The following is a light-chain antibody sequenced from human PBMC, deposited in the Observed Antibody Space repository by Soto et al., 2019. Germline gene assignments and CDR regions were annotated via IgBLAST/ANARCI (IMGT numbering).Light chain of an antibody. Sequence: EIVLTQSPGTLSLSPGERATLSCRASQSISTYLAWYQQKPGQAPRLLIYDASNRATGIPARFSGSGSGTDFTLTISSLDPEDFAVYYCQQRNNWPSFGQGTRLEI. J-gene: IGKJ5*01. CDR2: DAS. V-gene: IGKV3-11*01. CDR1: QSISTY. CDR3: QQRNNWPS.